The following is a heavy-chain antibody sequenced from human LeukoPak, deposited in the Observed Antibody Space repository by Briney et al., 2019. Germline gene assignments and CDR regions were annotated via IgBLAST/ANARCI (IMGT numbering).Heavy chain of an antibody. J-gene: IGHJ4*02. CDR2: INSDGITT. V-gene: IGHV3-74*01. D-gene: IGHD3-10*01. CDR1: GFTFSSYW. Sequence: QPGGSLRLSCAASGFTFSSYWMHWVRQAPGKGLVWVSRINSDGITTTYADSVKGRFTISRDNAKNSLYLQMNSLRAEDTAVYYCARVDPGSYLMFYYVDFWGQGTLVTVSS. CDR3: ARVDPGSYLMFYYVDF.